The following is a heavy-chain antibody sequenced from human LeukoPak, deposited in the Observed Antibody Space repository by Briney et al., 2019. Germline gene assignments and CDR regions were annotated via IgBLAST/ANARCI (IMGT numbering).Heavy chain of an antibody. CDR3: ARQRADYYYYYMDV. J-gene: IGHJ6*03. CDR2: IYFSGST. Sequence: SETLSLTCIVSGGSISGTNSYWAWIRQPAGKGLEWIGSIYFSGSTFYKSSLESRLNISVDMSKNQFSLKVRSVTAADTAVYYCARQRADYYYYYMDVWGKGTTVTVSS. CDR1: GGSISGTNSY. V-gene: IGHV4-39*01.